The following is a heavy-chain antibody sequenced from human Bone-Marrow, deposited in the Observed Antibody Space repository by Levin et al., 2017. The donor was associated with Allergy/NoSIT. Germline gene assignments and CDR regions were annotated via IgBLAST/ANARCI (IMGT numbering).Heavy chain of an antibody. CDR3: AKTPLGNCTNGVCYTENWFDT. D-gene: IGHD2-8*01. V-gene: IGHV3-9*01. Sequence: GGSLRLSCAASGFTFDDYAMHWVRQAPGKGLEWVSGISWNSGSIGYADSVKGRFPISRDNAKNSLYLQMNSLRAEDTALYYCAKTPLGNCTNGVCYTENWFDTWGQGTLVTVSS. CDR1: GFTFDDYA. J-gene: IGHJ5*02. CDR2: ISWNSGSI.